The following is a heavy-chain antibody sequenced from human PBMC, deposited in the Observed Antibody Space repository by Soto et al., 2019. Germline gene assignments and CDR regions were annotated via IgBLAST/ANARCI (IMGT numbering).Heavy chain of an antibody. CDR2: MNPKSGDT. CDR3: ARDMQGWGGY. J-gene: IGHJ4*02. V-gene: IGHV1-2*02. Sequence: GASVKVSCEASGYTLTDYFLHWVRQAPGQGLEWMGWMNPKSGDTNYAQKFQDRVTMTRDTSTSTAYMELSRLRFDDTAVYYCARDMQGWGGYWGQGTLVTVSS. CDR1: GYTLTDYF. D-gene: IGHD3-16*01.